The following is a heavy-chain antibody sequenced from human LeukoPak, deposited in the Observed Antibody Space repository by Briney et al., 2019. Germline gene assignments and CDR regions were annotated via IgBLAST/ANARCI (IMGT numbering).Heavy chain of an antibody. V-gene: IGHV1-46*01. CDR2: INPSGGST. CDR1: GYTFTSYY. J-gene: IGHJ6*02. D-gene: IGHD6-6*01. Sequence: ASVKVSCKASGYTFTSYYMHWVRQAPGRGLEWMGTINPSGGSTSYAQKFQGRVTMTRDTSTSTVYMELSSLRSEDTAVYYCARDRGSRSSSSGFDYYYYGMDVWGQGTTVTVSS. CDR3: ARDRGSRSSSSGFDYYYYGMDV.